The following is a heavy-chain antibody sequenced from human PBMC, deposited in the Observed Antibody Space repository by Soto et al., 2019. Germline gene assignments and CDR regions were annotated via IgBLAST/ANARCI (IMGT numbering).Heavy chain of an antibody. V-gene: IGHV1-2*04. CDR1: GYTFTGYY. Sequence: ASVKVSCKASGYTFTGYYMHWVRQAPGQGLEWMGWINPNSGGTNYAQKFQGWVTMTRDTSISTAYMELSRLRSDDTAVYYCARDYVLSYSYYYGSGSYSPGYYYYYGMDVWRQGTTVTVSS. CDR2: INPNSGGT. J-gene: IGHJ6*02. D-gene: IGHD3-10*01. CDR3: ARDYVLSYSYYYGSGSYSPGYYYYYGMDV.